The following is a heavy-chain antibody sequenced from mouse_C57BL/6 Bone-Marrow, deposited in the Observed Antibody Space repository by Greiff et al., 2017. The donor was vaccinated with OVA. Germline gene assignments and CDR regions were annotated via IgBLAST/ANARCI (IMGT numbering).Heavy chain of an antibody. CDR1: GFTFSSYA. CDR3: ARDPYNYGSSYHWYFDV. CDR2: ISDGGSYT. Sequence: EVMLVESGGGLVKPGGSLKLSCAASGFTFSSYAMSWVRQTPEKRLEWVATISDGGSYTYYPDNVKGRFTISRDNAKNNLYLQMIHLKSEDTAMYYCARDPYNYGSSYHWYFDVWGTGTTVTVSS. D-gene: IGHD1-1*01. J-gene: IGHJ1*03. V-gene: IGHV5-4*01.